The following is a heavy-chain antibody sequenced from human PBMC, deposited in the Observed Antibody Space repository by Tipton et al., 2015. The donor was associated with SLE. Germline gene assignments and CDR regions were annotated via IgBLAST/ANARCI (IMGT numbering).Heavy chain of an antibody. D-gene: IGHD3-9*01. CDR3: ARWLTGYTHGTDV. J-gene: IGHJ6*02. V-gene: IGHV3-7*01. CDR2: IKQDGSEK. CDR1: GFTFSGYW. Sequence: SLRLSCAASGFTFSGYWMSWVRQAPGKGLECVANIKQDGSEKYYVDSVKGRFTISRDNAKNSLYLQMNSLRADDTAVYYCARWLTGYTHGTDVWGQGTTVTVSS.